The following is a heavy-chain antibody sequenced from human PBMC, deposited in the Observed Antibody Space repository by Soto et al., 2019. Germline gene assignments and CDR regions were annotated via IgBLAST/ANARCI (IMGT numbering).Heavy chain of an antibody. CDR3: ARDFYGDYNFDY. D-gene: IGHD4-17*01. Sequence: SETLSLTCTVSGGSISSYYWSWIRQPPGKGLEWIGYIYYSGSTNYNPSLKSRVTISVDTSKNQFSLKLSSVTAADTAVYYCARDFYGDYNFDYWGHGTLVTVSS. CDR1: GGSISSYY. V-gene: IGHV4-59*01. CDR2: IYYSGST. J-gene: IGHJ4*01.